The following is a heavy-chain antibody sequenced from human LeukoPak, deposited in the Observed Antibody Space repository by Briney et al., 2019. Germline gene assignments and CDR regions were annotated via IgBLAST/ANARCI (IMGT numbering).Heavy chain of an antibody. D-gene: IGHD5-18*01. V-gene: IGHV4-61*02. CDR1: GGSISSGSYY. CDR3: ARGQKYRNGYTVTELGSGYFDY. J-gene: IGHJ4*02. Sequence: SQTLSLTCNVSGGSISSGSYYWSWIRQPAGKGLEWIGRIYTSGTTNYNPSLKSRVTISVDTSKNQFSLKLKSVTAADTAVYYCARGQKYRNGYTVTELGSGYFDYWGQGTLVTVSS. CDR2: IYTSGTT.